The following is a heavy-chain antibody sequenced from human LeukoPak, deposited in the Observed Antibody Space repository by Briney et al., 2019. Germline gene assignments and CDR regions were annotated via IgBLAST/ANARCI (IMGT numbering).Heavy chain of an antibody. CDR2: IKQDGSEK. J-gene: IGHJ4*02. Sequence: GGSLRLSCAATGFTFSSYWMSWVRQAPGKGLEWVANIKQDGSEKYYVDSVKGRFTISRDNAKNSLYLQMNSLRAEDTAVYYCARIDDYGDTYYFDYWGQGTLVTVSS. V-gene: IGHV3-7*01. CDR1: GFTFSSYW. CDR3: ARIDDYGDTYYFDY. D-gene: IGHD4-17*01.